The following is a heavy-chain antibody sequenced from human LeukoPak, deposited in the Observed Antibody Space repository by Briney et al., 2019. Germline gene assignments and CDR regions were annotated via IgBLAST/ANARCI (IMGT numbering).Heavy chain of an antibody. CDR2: ISYDGSNK. CDR3: ARGTLWFGLGHLDY. D-gene: IGHD3-10*01. CDR1: GFTFSSYA. J-gene: IGHJ4*02. Sequence: GGSLRLSCAASGFTFSSYAMHWVRQAPGKGLEWVAVISYDGSNKYYADSVKGRFTISRDNSKNTLYLQMNSLRAEDTAVYYCARGTLWFGLGHLDYWGQGTLSPSPQ. V-gene: IGHV3-30*04.